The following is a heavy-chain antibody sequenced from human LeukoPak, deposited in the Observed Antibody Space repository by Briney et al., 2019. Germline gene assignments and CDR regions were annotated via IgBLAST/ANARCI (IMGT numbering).Heavy chain of an antibody. J-gene: IGHJ6*03. D-gene: IGHD3-10*01. CDR1: GYTFTSYG. Sequence: GASVKVSCKASGYTFTSYGISWVRQAPGQGLEWMGWISAYNGNTNYAQKLQGRVTMTTDTSTSTAYMELRSLRSDDTAVYYCASQSEEGLGELFSPYYYYYYMDVWGKGTTVTVSS. CDR2: ISAYNGNT. CDR3: ASQSEEGLGELFSPYYYYYYMDV. V-gene: IGHV1-18*01.